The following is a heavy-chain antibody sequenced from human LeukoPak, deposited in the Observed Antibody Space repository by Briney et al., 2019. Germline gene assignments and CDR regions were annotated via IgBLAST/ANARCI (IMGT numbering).Heavy chain of an antibody. CDR1: DGSISYFY. Sequence: SETLSLTCTVSDGSISYFYWSWIRQPPGKGLEWIGYIYYSGSTPYSPSLKSRVTMAVDTSKNQFSLKLSSVTAADTAVYYCARGVVTAPQTFDYWGQGTLVTVSS. CDR2: IYYSGST. CDR3: ARGVVTAPQTFDY. J-gene: IGHJ4*02. D-gene: IGHD2-21*02. V-gene: IGHV4-59*01.